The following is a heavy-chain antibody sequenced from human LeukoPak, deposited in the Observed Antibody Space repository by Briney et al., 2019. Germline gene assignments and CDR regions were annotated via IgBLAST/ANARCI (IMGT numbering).Heavy chain of an antibody. Sequence: SCKASGYTFTGYYMHWVRQAPGQGLEWVSAISGSGGSTYYADSVKGRFTISRDNPKNTLYLQMNSLRAEDTAVYYCARGYSSSSWSLFDYWGQGTLVTVSS. CDR1: GYTFTGYY. CDR2: ISGSGGST. D-gene: IGHD6-6*01. J-gene: IGHJ4*02. CDR3: ARGYSSSSWSLFDY. V-gene: IGHV3-23*01.